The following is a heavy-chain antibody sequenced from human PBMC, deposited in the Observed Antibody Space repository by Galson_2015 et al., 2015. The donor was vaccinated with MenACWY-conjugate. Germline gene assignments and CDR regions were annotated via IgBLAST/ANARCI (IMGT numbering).Heavy chain of an antibody. Sequence: PALVKPTQTLTLTCDFSGFSLTTRRVGVGWIRQPPGKALEWLALIYGDDSKRYSPSLKSRLTITKVTSKSQVVLTMTNMDPVDTATYFCVHRPILYCSGATCLRHDAFDIWARGTMVTVSS. V-gene: IGHV2-5*02. CDR2: IYGDDSK. J-gene: IGHJ3*02. CDR3: VHRPILYCSGATCLRHDAFDI. D-gene: IGHD2-15*01. CDR1: GFSLTTRRVG.